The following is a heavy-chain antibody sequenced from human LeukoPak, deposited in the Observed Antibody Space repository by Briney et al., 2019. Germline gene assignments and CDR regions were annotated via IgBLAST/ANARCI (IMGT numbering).Heavy chain of an antibody. J-gene: IGHJ4*02. CDR3: ASQWELRY. CDR2: IYSGGTT. D-gene: IGHD1-26*01. CDR1: GFTFSSYS. Sequence: GGSLRLSCAASGFTFSSYSMNWVRQAPGKGLEWVSVIYSGGTTYYADSVKGRFTISRDNSKNTLYLQMNSLRAEDTAVYYCASQWELRYWVQGTLVTVSS. V-gene: IGHV3-53*01.